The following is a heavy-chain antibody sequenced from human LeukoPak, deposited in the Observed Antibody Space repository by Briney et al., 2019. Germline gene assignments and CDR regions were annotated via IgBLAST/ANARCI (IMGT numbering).Heavy chain of an antibody. D-gene: IGHD6-13*01. J-gene: IGHJ5*02. Sequence: SVKVSCKASGGTFGSYAISWVRQAPGQGLEWMGRIIPILGIANYAQKFQGRVTITADKSTSTAYMELSSLRSEDTAVYYCATLPPSSSSWYPFDPWGQGTLVTVSS. V-gene: IGHV1-69*04. CDR1: GGTFGSYA. CDR2: IIPILGIA. CDR3: ATLPPSSSSWYPFDP.